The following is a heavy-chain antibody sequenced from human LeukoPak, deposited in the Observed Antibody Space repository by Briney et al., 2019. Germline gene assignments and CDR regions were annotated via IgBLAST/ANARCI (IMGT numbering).Heavy chain of an antibody. CDR2: ISPSGGSI. CDR1: GFTFNSYP. CDR3: PKIRWALTHYSYFDL. J-gene: IGHJ2*01. D-gene: IGHD4/OR15-4a*01. Sequence: GGSLRLSCAASGFTFNSYPMSWVCQAPGKGLEWVSAISPSGGSIYFADSVRGRFTISRDNSKNTVYVQMNSLRAEDTAVYYCPKIRWALTHYSYFDLWGRGTLVTASS. V-gene: IGHV3-23*01.